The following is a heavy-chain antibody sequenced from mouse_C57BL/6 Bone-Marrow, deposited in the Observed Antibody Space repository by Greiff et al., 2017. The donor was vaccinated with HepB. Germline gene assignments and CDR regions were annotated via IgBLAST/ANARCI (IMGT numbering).Heavy chain of an antibody. V-gene: IGHV14-4*01. D-gene: IGHD1-1*01. CDR2: IDPENGDT. CDR3: TSSTSPDYAMDY. CDR1: GFNIKDDY. J-gene: IGHJ4*01. Sequence: VQLQQSGAELVRPGASVKLSCTASGFNIKDDYMHWVKQRPEQGLEWIGWIDPENGDTKYASKFQGKATITADTSSNTAYLQLSSLTSADTSVYYCTSSTSPDYAMDYWGQGTSVTVSS.